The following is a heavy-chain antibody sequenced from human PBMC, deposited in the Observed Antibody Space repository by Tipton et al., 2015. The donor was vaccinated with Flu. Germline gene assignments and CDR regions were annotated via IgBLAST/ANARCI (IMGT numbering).Heavy chain of an antibody. CDR3: AKGRGAASSSGVFDS. CDR1: GGSINSHY. Sequence: TLSLTCTVSGGSINSHYWSWIRQPAGKGLEWIGRVYTSGITIYNPSLKSRVTMSLDASKNQFSLSLTSVTAADSAVYFCAKGRGAASSSGVFDSWGQGTLVTVSS. V-gene: IGHV4-4*07. D-gene: IGHD6-6*01. CDR2: VYTSGIT. J-gene: IGHJ4*02.